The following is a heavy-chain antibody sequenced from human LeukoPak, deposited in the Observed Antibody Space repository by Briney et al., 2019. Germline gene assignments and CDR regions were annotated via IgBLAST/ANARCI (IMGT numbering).Heavy chain of an antibody. CDR3: ARVGYYGSGRYYFDY. V-gene: IGHV3-23*01. J-gene: IGHJ4*02. D-gene: IGHD3-3*01. CDR2: ISGSGGST. CDR1: GFLFSRLG. Sequence: GGSLRLLRAACGFLFSRLGMRWARQAPGRGLEWVSAISGSGGSTYYADPVKGRFTISRDNSKNTLYLQMNRLRAEDTAVYYCARVGYYGSGRYYFDYWGQGTLVTVSS.